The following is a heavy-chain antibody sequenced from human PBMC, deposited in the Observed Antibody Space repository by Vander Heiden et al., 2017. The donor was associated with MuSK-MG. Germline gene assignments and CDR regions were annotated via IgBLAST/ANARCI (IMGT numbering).Heavy chain of an antibody. CDR2: ISYDGSNK. Sequence: QVQLVESGGGVVQPGRSLRLSCAASGFTFGCYGMHWDRQAPGKGLEWVAVISYDGSNKYYADSGKGRFTISRDNSKNTLYMQMNRLRAAETAVYYCAKDHRPTVTKDAFDIWGQGTMVTVCS. V-gene: IGHV3-30*18. D-gene: IGHD4-17*01. J-gene: IGHJ3*02. CDR1: GFTFGCYG. CDR3: AKDHRPTVTKDAFDI.